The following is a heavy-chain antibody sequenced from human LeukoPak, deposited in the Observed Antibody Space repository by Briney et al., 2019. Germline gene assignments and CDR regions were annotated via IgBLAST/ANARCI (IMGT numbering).Heavy chain of an antibody. Sequence: PGGSLRLSCAASGSTFSSYSMNWVRQAPGKGLEWVSYISSSSSTIYYADSVKGRFTISRDNAKNSLYLQMNSLRAEDTAVYYCARDDYYDSSGYYTGGAFDIWGQGTMVTVSS. V-gene: IGHV3-48*04. CDR3: ARDDYYDSSGYYTGGAFDI. D-gene: IGHD3-22*01. CDR2: ISSSSSTI. CDR1: GSTFSSYS. J-gene: IGHJ3*02.